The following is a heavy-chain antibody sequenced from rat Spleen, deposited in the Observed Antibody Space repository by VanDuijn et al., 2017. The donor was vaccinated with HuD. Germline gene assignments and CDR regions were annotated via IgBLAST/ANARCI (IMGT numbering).Heavy chain of an antibody. V-gene: IGHV2-13*01. CDR2: IWGNGNS. Sequence: QVQLKESGPGLVQPSQTLSLTCTVSGFSLSNYGLIWVRQPPGKCLDWMGVIWGNGNSNYNSALKSRLSISRDTSKNQVFLKMNSLQPEDTGTYYCARHGGVYYGLFDYWGQGVMVTVSS. CDR3: ARHGGVYYGLFDY. CDR1: GFSLSNYG. J-gene: IGHJ2*01. D-gene: IGHD1-6*01.